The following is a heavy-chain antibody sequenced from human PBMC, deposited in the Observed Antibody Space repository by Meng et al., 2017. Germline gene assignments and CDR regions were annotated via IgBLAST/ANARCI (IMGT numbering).Heavy chain of an antibody. J-gene: IGHJ6*02. Sequence: SVTVSCKSSGNTFSSYAISWVRQAPGHGLEWMGGIIPVFGKVNHAQKFQGRVTISADKSTNTVYMELSRVRSDDTAIYFCARDTPNNIVATIVGVGGDYYYAMDVWGQGTTVTVSS. CDR3: ARDTPNNIVATIVGVGGDYYYAMDV. CDR1: GNTFSSYA. V-gene: IGHV1-69*06. D-gene: IGHD5-12*01. CDR2: IIPVFGKV.